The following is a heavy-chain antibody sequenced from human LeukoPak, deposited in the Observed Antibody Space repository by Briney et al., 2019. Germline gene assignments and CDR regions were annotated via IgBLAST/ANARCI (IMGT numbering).Heavy chain of an antibody. V-gene: IGHV4-59*01. J-gene: IGHJ4*02. CDR3: ARDDYGDYGSVVDY. CDR2: IYYSGST. Sequence: ASETLSLTCTVSGGSISSYYWSWIRQPPGKGLEWIGNIYYSGSTNYNPSLKSRVTISVDTSKNQFSLKLSSVTAADTAVYYCARDDYGDYGSVVDYWGQGTLVTVSS. CDR1: GGSISSYY. D-gene: IGHD4-17*01.